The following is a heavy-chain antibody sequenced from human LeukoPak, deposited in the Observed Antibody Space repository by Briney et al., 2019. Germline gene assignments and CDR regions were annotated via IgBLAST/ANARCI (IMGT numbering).Heavy chain of an antibody. V-gene: IGHV3-48*04. CDR1: GFNFVPYT. CDR2: ITGTSSTI. CDR3: TRDQGMTLFDH. J-gene: IGHJ4*02. Sequence: GGSLRLSCAASGFNFVPYTMHCVRQAPGKGLQWISYITGTSSTIFYSDSVKGRFTISRDNAKNSVYLQMNSLRAEDTAVYYCTRDQGMTLFDHWGQGTLVTVSS.